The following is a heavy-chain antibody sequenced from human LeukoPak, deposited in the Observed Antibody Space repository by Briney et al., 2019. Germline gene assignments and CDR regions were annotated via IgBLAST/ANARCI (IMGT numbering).Heavy chain of an antibody. J-gene: IGHJ6*03. CDR3: ARGGVDTAMAPTNYYYYYRDV. CDR2: INPNSGGT. CDR1: GYTFTGYY. Sequence: ASVKVSCKASGYTFTGYYMHWVRQAPGQGLEWMGWINPNSGGTNYAQKFQGRVTMTRDTSISTAYMELSRLRADDTAVYYCARGGVDTAMAPTNYYYYYRDVWGKGTTVTVSS. V-gene: IGHV1-2*02. D-gene: IGHD5-18*01.